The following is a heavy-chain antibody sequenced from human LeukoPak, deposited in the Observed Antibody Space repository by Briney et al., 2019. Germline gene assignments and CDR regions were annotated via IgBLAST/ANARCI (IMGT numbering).Heavy chain of an antibody. CDR1: GASISGYY. Sequence: KPSETLSLTCTVSGASISGYYWSWIRQPPGKGLEWIGFVYYSGSTNYSPFLKSRATISIDTSKNQFSLELNSVTAADTAVYYCARDRQSPFRGYSPWGQGTLVTVSS. CDR3: ARDRQSPFRGYSP. CDR2: VYYSGST. J-gene: IGHJ5*02. V-gene: IGHV4-59*01. D-gene: IGHD5-18*01.